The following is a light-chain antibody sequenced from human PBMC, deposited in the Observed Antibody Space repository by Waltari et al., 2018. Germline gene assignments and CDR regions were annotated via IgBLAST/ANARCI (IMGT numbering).Light chain of an antibody. V-gene: IGKV2-30*02. Sequence: VMTPAPLSPPVTLGQPASISCKSRQCLVHSIGNTHLNWFHPSPGQSPRRLIYRIFIRDSGGPDRFSGRGSGTDFTLKISRVEAEDVGVYYCMQSTHWPYTFGPGTRLDIK. J-gene: IGKJ2*01. CDR2: RIF. CDR1: QCLVHSIGNTH. CDR3: MQSTHWPYT.